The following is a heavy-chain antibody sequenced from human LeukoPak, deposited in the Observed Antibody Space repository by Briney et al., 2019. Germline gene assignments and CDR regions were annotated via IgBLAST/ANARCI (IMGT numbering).Heavy chain of an antibody. V-gene: IGHV4-59*01. Sequence: SETLSLTCTVSGGSISSYYWSWIRQPPGKGLEWIGYIYYSGSTNYNPSLKGRVTISVDTSKNQFSLKLSSVTAADTAVYYCASYSYYYDSSGYFDYWGQGTLVTVSS. D-gene: IGHD3-22*01. CDR2: IYYSGST. J-gene: IGHJ4*02. CDR3: ASYSYYYDSSGYFDY. CDR1: GGSISSYY.